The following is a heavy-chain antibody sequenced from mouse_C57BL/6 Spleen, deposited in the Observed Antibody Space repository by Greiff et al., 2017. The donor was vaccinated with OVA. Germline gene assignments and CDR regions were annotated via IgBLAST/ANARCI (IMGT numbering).Heavy chain of an antibody. CDR1: GFTFSDYG. CDR3: ARQGDDGYYVAWFAY. D-gene: IGHD2-3*01. Sequence: EVQLVESGGGLVKPGGSLTLSCAASGFTFSDYGMHWVRQALEKGLEWVAYIISGSSTIYYADTVKGRFTISRDNAKNTLFLQMTSLKSEDTAMYYCARQGDDGYYVAWFAYWGQGTLVTVSA. V-gene: IGHV5-17*01. CDR2: IISGSSTI. J-gene: IGHJ3*01.